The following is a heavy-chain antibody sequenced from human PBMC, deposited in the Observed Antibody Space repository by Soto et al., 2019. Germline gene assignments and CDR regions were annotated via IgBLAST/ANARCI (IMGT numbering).Heavy chain of an antibody. CDR3: ARLVNPYYYYGMDV. V-gene: IGHV4-39*07. J-gene: IGHJ6*02. Sequence: SETLSLTCTVSGGSISSSSYYWGWIRQPPGKGLEWIGSIYYSGSTYYNPSLKSRVTISVDTSKNQFSLKLSSVTAADTAVYYCARLVNPYYYYGMDVWGQGTTVTVSS. CDR1: GGSISSSSYY. D-gene: IGHD3-10*01. CDR2: IYYSGST.